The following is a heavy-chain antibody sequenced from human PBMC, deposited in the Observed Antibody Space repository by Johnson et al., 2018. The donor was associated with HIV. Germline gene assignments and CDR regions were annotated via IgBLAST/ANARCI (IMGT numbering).Heavy chain of an antibody. CDR2: IKQDGSEK. D-gene: IGHD2-2*03. Sequence: VQLVESGGGLVQPGGSLRLSCAASGFTFSSYWMSWVRQAPGKGLEWVANIKQDGSEKYYVDSVKGRFTISRDNAKNSLYLQMNSLRAEDTAVYYCASDHGYCSSTSCYGDDAFDIWGQGTLVTVSS. V-gene: IGHV3-7*05. J-gene: IGHJ3*02. CDR3: ASDHGYCSSTSCYGDDAFDI. CDR1: GFTFSSYW.